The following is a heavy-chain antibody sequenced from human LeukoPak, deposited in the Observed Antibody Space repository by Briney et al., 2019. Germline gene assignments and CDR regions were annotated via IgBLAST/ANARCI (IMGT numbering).Heavy chain of an antibody. D-gene: IGHD2-21*02. CDR3: ARTYCGGDCYYSYFDY. Sequence: KHGESLKISCKGSGYSFTSYWIAWVRQMPGKGLEWMGIIYPGDSDTRYSPSFQGQVTISADKSISTAYLQWSSLKASDTAMYYCARTYCGGDCYYSYFDYWGQGTLVTVSS. CDR2: IYPGDSDT. V-gene: IGHV5-51*01. CDR1: GYSFTSYW. J-gene: IGHJ4*02.